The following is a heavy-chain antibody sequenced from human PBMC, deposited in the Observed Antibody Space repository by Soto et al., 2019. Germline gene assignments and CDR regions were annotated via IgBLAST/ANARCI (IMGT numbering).Heavy chain of an antibody. CDR1: GFTVSSNY. D-gene: IGHD3-10*01. J-gene: IGHJ4*02. Sequence: EVQLVESGGGLVQPGGSLRLSCAGSGFTVSSNYMSWFRQAPGKGLEWVSVLYSGGSTYYADSVKGRFTISRDNSKNTLYLQMTSLRSEDTGVYFCARRWFGELLHYWGQGTLVTVSS. V-gene: IGHV3-66*04. CDR3: ARRWFGELLHY. CDR2: LYSGGST.